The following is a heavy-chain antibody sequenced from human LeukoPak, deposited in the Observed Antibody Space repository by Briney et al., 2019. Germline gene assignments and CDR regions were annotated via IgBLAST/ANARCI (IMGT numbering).Heavy chain of an antibody. J-gene: IGHJ4*02. Sequence: SETLSLTCAVSGYSISSGYYWGWIRQPPGKGLEWIGSIYHSGSTYYNPSLKSRVTISVDTSKNQFSLKLSSVTAADTAVYYCARIGYSSSWYWGDYFDYWGQGTLVTVSS. CDR1: GYSISSGYY. CDR2: IYHSGST. CDR3: ARIGYSSSWYWGDYFDY. D-gene: IGHD6-13*01. V-gene: IGHV4-38-2*01.